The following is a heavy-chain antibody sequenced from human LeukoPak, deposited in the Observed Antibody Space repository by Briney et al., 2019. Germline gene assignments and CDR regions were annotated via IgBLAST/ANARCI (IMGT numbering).Heavy chain of an antibody. J-gene: IGHJ6*03. Sequence: TGGSLRLSCAASGFTFSSYGMSWVRQAPGKGLEWISGMSGSGGSTYYADSVKGRFTISRDNSKNTLYLQMSSLRVEDTAVYYCAKAGRGGAITMVRGVKGDYYYMDVWGKGTTVTISS. CDR3: AKAGRGGAITMVRGVKGDYYYMDV. V-gene: IGHV3-23*01. D-gene: IGHD3-10*01. CDR1: GFTFSSYG. CDR2: MSGSGGST.